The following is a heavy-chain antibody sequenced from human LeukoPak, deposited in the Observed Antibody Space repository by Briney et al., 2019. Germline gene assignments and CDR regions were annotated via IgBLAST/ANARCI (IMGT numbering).Heavy chain of an antibody. CDR1: GFTFSSYW. CDR3: TRIVGSFGY. CDR2: INSDGSTA. J-gene: IGHJ4*02. Sequence: GGSLRLSCAASGFTFSSYWMHWVRQAPGKGLVWVSRINSDGSTADYADSVKGRFTISGDNAKNTLYLQMNSLGAEDTAVYYCTRIVGSFGYWGQGTLVTVSS. V-gene: IGHV3-74*01. D-gene: IGHD1-26*01.